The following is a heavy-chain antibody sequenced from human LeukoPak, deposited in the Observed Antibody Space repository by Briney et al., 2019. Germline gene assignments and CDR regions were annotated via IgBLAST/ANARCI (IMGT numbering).Heavy chain of an antibody. V-gene: IGHV1-18*01. CDR2: ISTYNGNT. J-gene: IGHJ4*02. CDR3: ARVGGPLRYFEENDY. CDR1: GYTFTSYG. Sequence: VKVSCKASGYTFTSYGISWVRQAPGQGLEWMGWISTYNGNTNYAQKLQGRVTMTTDTSTSTAYMELRSLRSDDTAVYYCARVGGPLRYFEENDYWGQGTLVTVSS. D-gene: IGHD3-9*01.